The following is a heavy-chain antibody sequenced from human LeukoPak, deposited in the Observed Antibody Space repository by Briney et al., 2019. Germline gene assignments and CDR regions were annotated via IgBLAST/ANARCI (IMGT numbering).Heavy chain of an antibody. Sequence: GASVKVSCKASGYTFTSYGISWVRQAPGQGLEWMGWISACNGNTNYAQKLQGRVTMTTDTSTSTAYMELRSLRSDDTAVYYCARDRSRFVVVPAAMNYWGQGTLVTVSS. V-gene: IGHV1-18*01. D-gene: IGHD2-2*01. CDR1: GYTFTSYG. J-gene: IGHJ4*02. CDR2: ISACNGNT. CDR3: ARDRSRFVVVPAAMNY.